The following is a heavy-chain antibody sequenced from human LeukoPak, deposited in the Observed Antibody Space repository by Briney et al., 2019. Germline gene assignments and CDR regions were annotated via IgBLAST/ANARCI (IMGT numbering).Heavy chain of an antibody. J-gene: IGHJ5*02. V-gene: IGHV3-53*01. D-gene: IGHD4-17*01. CDR2: IHTSGDT. Sequence: GGSLRLSCAASGLTVSHNYVSWVRQAPGKGLEWVSAIHTSGDTCYADSVKGRFTISRDTSKNTLYLQIDSLRVEDTAVYYCIVFGDSNHWGQGTLVTVSS. CDR3: IVFGDSNH. CDR1: GLTVSHNY.